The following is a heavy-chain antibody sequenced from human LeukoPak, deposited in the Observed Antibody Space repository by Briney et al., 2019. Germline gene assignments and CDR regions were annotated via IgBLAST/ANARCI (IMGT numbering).Heavy chain of an antibody. CDR2: TRNKANSYTT. Sequence: PGGSPRLSCAASGFTFSDHYMDWVRQAPGKGLGWVGRTRNKANSYTTEYAASVKGRFTISRDDSKNSLYLQMNSLKTEDTAVYYCARGAYYYDSSGYGPVDYWGQGTLVTVSS. CDR3: ARGAYYYDSSGYGPVDY. D-gene: IGHD3-22*01. V-gene: IGHV3-72*01. J-gene: IGHJ4*02. CDR1: GFTFSDHY.